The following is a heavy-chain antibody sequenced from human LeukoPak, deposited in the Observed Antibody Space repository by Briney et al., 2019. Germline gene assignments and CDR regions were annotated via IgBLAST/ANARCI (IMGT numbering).Heavy chain of an antibody. CDR3: ASRHHWGFKAPRYFDL. Sequence: SETLSLTCAVYGGSFSGYYWSWIRQPPGKGLEWIGEINHSGSTNYNPSLKSRVTISVDTSKNQFSLKLSSVTAADTAVYYCASRHHWGFKAPRYFDLWGRGTLVTVSS. J-gene: IGHJ2*01. D-gene: IGHD7-27*01. CDR2: INHSGST. V-gene: IGHV4-34*01. CDR1: GGSFSGYY.